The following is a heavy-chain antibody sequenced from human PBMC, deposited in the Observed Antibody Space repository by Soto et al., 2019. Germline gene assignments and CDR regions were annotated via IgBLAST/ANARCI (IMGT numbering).Heavy chain of an antibody. Sequence: SETLSLTCAVSGYSISSGYYCGWIRQPPGKGLEWIGSIYHSGSTYYNPSLKSRVTISVDTSKNQFSLKLSSVTAADTAVYYCARGGYSGYDYYYYYYGMDVWGQGTTVTVSS. J-gene: IGHJ6*02. V-gene: IGHV4-38-2*01. CDR2: IYHSGST. D-gene: IGHD5-12*01. CDR3: ARGGYSGYDYYYYYYGMDV. CDR1: GYSISSGYY.